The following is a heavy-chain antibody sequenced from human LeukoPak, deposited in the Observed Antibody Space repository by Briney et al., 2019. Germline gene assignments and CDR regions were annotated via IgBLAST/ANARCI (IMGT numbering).Heavy chain of an antibody. CDR3: ARDHPREHPPRRYFDWLPNLYWFDP. D-gene: IGHD3-9*01. CDR1: GYTFTSYG. J-gene: IGHJ5*02. CDR2: ISAYNGNT. Sequence: GASVKVSCKASGYTFTSYGISWVRQAPGQGLEWMGWISAYNGNTNYAQKLQGRVTMTTDTSTSIAYMELRSLRSDDTAVYYCARDHPREHPPRRYFDWLPNLYWFDPWGQGTLVTVSS. V-gene: IGHV1-18*01.